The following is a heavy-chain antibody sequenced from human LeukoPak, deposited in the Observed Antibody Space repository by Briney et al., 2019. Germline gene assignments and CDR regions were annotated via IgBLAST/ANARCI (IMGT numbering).Heavy chain of an antibody. CDR2: IKADGSDQ. J-gene: IGHJ2*01. D-gene: IGHD6-13*01. CDR1: GFSFSTSG. CDR3: AKGRGTAGAPNTWYFDL. Sequence: PGGSLRLSCAGSGFSFSTSGMHWVRQAPCKGLEWAALIKADGSDQYYEDSVKGRFTISGDNSKDTLFLQMNSLSVEDPAVYLWAKGRGTAGAPNTWYFDLWGRGTLITVSS. V-gene: IGHV3-30*02.